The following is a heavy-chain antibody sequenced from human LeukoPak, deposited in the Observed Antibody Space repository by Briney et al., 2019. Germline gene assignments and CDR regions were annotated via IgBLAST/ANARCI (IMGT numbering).Heavy chain of an antibody. CDR1: GFTFNNHG. J-gene: IGHJ4*02. D-gene: IGHD4-17*01. CDR3: ATRIVTTVGFDN. Sequence: HPGESLRLSCVASGFTFNNHGMVWVRQGPGEGLECVSTISGSGDSTYYADSVKGRFTISRDNSKNTFYLQMNSLRAEDTAIYYCATRIVTTVGFDNWGQGTLVTVSS. V-gene: IGHV3-23*01. CDR2: ISGSGDST.